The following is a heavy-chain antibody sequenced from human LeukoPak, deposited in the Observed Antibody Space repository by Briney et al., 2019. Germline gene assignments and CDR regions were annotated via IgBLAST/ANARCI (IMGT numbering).Heavy chain of an antibody. CDR3: ARDGRYYDILTGYSNYYYYGMDV. CDR2: IYTSGST. V-gene: IGHV4-4*07. D-gene: IGHD3-9*01. J-gene: IGHJ6*02. CDR1: GGSISSYY. Sequence: SETLSLTCTVSGGSISSYYWSWIRQPAGKGLEWIGRIYTSGSTNYNPSLKSRVTMSVDTSKNQFSPKLSSVTAADTAVYYCARDGRYYDILTGYSNYYYYGMDVWGQGTTVTVSS.